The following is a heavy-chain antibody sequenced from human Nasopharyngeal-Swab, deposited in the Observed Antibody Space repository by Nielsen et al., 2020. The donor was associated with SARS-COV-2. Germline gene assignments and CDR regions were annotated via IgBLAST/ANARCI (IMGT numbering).Heavy chain of an antibody. J-gene: IGHJ6*03. Sequence: WIRQPPGKGLEWVSYISSSSSYTNYADSVKGRFTISRDNAKNSLYLQMNSLRAEDTAVYCCARDGLRGSYYYYMDVWGKGTTVTVSS. D-gene: IGHD3-16*01. V-gene: IGHV3-11*06. CDR3: ARDGLRGSYYYYMDV. CDR2: ISSSSSYT.